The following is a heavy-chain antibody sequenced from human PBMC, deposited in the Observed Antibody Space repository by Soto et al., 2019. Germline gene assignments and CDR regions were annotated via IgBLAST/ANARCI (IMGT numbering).Heavy chain of an antibody. V-gene: IGHV5-10-1*01. CDR3: ASLHSSAGDNGLPFDF. CDR1: GYSFTSYW. Sequence: PGESLKISCKGSGYSFTSYWISWVRQMPGKGLEWMGRIDPSDSYSNYSPSFQRHVTISADNSISTAYLQWSSLKAPDTAIYYFASLHSSAGDNGLPFDFWGQGTLVTVSS. D-gene: IGHD1-1*01. CDR2: IDPSDSYS. J-gene: IGHJ4*02.